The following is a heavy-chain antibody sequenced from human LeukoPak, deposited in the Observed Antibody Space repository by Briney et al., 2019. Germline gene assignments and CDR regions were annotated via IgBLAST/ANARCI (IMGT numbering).Heavy chain of an antibody. CDR3: ARLPKGRLGDYFDY. CDR1: GGSISSSSYY. CDR2: IYYSGST. Sequence: SETLSLTCTVSGGSISSSSYYWGWLRPPPGKGLVWIGSIYYSGSTYYNPSLKSRVTISVDTSKNQFSLKLSSVTAADTAVYYCARLPKGRLGDYFDYWGQGTLVTVSS. J-gene: IGHJ4*02. D-gene: IGHD3-10*01. V-gene: IGHV4-39*01.